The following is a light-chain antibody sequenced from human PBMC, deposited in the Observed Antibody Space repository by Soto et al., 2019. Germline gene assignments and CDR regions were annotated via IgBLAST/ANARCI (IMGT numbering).Light chain of an antibody. Sequence: QSVLTQPPSASGTPGQRDIISCSGSSSNIGRDTVNWYRQFPGTATKLLIYSNNQRPSGVPDRFSGSKSCTSASLAISGLQSDDEADYYCAVWDDSLNGLWVFGGGTKVTVL. CDR3: AVWDDSLNGLWV. V-gene: IGLV1-44*01. CDR2: SNN. J-gene: IGLJ3*02. CDR1: SSNIGRDT.